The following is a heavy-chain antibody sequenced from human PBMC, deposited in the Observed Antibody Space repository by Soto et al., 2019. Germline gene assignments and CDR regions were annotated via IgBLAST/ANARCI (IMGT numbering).Heavy chain of an antibody. J-gene: IGHJ4*02. CDR1: GGSISSSKW. D-gene: IGHD6-19*01. CDR3: ARIAVAGTRFDY. V-gene: IGHV4-4*02. Sequence: QVKLQESGPGLVKPSGTLSLTCAVSGGSISSSKWWSWVRQPPGKGLEWIGEIYHSGSTNYNPSLKSRVTISVDNSKNQFSLKLSSVTAADTAVYYCARIAVAGTRFDYWGQGTLVTVSS. CDR2: IYHSGST.